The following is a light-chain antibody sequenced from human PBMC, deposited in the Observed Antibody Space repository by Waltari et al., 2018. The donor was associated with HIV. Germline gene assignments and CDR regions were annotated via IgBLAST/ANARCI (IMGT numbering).Light chain of an antibody. Sequence: QSALTQPASVSGSPGQSITFSCTGTSSDVGGYNYVSWYQQHPGKAPKLMIYEVSNRPSGVSNRFSGSKSGNTASLTISGLQAEDEADYYCSSYTSSSTLSVVFGGGTKLTVL. CDR2: EVS. J-gene: IGLJ2*01. CDR3: SSYTSSSTLSVV. V-gene: IGLV2-14*01. CDR1: SSDVGGYNY.